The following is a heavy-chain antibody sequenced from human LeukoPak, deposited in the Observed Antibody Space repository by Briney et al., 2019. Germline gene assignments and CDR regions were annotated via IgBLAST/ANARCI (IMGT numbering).Heavy chain of an antibody. D-gene: IGHD3-10*01. Sequence: PGGSLRLSCAASGFTFDDYGMSWVRQAPGKGLEWVSGINWNGGCTGYADSVKGRFTISRDNAKNSLYLQMNSLRAEDTALYYCARARGSGGSGSYSFFDYWGQGTLVTVSS. J-gene: IGHJ4*02. V-gene: IGHV3-20*04. CDR2: INWNGGCT. CDR3: ARARGSGGSGSYSFFDY. CDR1: GFTFDDYG.